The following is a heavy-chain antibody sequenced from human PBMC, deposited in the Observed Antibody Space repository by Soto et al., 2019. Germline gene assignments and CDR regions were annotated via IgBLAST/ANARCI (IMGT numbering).Heavy chain of an antibody. CDR3: ARSSAVTNGAFDI. D-gene: IGHD4-17*01. Sequence: SQTLSLTCAISGDRVSSNNAGWNWIRQSPSRGLEWLGRTYYRSKWYADYAVPVKSRITFNPDTSRNQFSLQLNSVTPEDTAVYYCARSSAVTNGAFDIWGQGTMVTVSS. CDR2: TYYRSKWYA. J-gene: IGHJ3*02. CDR1: GDRVSSNNAG. V-gene: IGHV6-1*01.